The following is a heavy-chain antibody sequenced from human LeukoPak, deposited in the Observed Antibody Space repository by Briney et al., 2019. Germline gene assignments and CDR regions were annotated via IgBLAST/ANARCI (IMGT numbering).Heavy chain of an antibody. CDR3: AKDPGWGGRFLEWYFDY. D-gene: IGHD3-3*01. Sequence: GGSLRLSCAVSGFTFSSYAMSWVRQAPGKGLEWVSAISGSGGSTYYADSVKGRFTISRDNSKNTLYLQMNSLRAEDTAVYYCAKDPGWGGRFLEWYFDYWGQGTLVTVSS. CDR2: ISGSGGST. CDR1: GFTFSSYA. J-gene: IGHJ4*02. V-gene: IGHV3-23*01.